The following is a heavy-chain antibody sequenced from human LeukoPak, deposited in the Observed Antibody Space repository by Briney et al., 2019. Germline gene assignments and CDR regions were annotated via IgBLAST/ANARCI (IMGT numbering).Heavy chain of an antibody. Sequence: GGSLRLSCAASGFTFSSYGMHWVRQAPGKGLDWVAVISYDGSNKYYADSVKGRFTISRDNSKNTLYLQMNSLRAEDTAVYYCAKDRDYYGSGSYGDYWGQGTLVTVSS. CDR3: AKDRDYYGSGSYGDY. J-gene: IGHJ4*02. CDR2: ISYDGSNK. CDR1: GFTFSSYG. D-gene: IGHD3-10*01. V-gene: IGHV3-30*18.